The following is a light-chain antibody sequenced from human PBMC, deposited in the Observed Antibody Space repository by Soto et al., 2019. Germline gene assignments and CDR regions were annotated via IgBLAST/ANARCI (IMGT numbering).Light chain of an antibody. J-gene: IGKJ1*01. CDR3: QHYNNWPPWT. V-gene: IGKV3D-15*01. CDR2: GAS. CDR1: QSVSTK. Sequence: EIVITQSPATRSVSPGEGATLSCRASQSVSTKIAWYQQKPGQPPRLLLYGASTRATGIPARFSGSGSGTEFTLTISSLQSEDFAVYYCQHYNNWPPWTFGQGTKVDIK.